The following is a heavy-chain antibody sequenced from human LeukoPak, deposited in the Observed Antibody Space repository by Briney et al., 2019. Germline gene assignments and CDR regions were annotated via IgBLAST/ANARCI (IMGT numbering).Heavy chain of an antibody. Sequence: SETLSLTCTVSGGSISSYYWSWIRQPPGKGLEWIGYIYYSGRTNYDPSLKSRVTISVDTSKNQFSLKLRSVTAADTAVYYCARGLQWELLGAFDIWGQGTMVTVSS. CDR2: IYYSGRT. CDR1: GGSISSYY. D-gene: IGHD1-26*01. V-gene: IGHV4-59*01. CDR3: ARGLQWELLGAFDI. J-gene: IGHJ3*02.